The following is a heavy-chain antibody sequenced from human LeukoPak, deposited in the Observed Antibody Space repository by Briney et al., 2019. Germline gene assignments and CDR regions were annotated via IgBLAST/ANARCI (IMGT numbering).Heavy chain of an antibody. J-gene: IGHJ2*01. D-gene: IGHD3-3*01. CDR3: ARAVYDFWSGYPLYWYFDL. Sequence: ASVKVSCKASGYTFTSYGISWVRQAPGQGLEWMGWISAYNGNTNYAQKLQGRVTMTTGTSTSTAYMELRSLRSDDTAVYYCARAVYDFWSGYPLYWYFDLWGRGTLVTVSS. CDR1: GYTFTSYG. V-gene: IGHV1-18*01. CDR2: ISAYNGNT.